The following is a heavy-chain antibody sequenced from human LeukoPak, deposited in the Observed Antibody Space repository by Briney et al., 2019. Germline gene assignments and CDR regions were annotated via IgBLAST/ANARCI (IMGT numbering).Heavy chain of an antibody. CDR2: ISAYNGNT. CDR3: ARFTPRLRREKFDY. J-gene: IGHJ4*02. D-gene: IGHD1-26*01. Sequence: AASVKVSCKASGYTFTNYGISWVRQAPGQGLEWMGWISAYNGNTNYAQKFQGRITMTTDTSTSTAYMELRSLRSDDTAVYYCARFTPRLRREKFDYWGQGTLVTVSS. V-gene: IGHV1-18*01. CDR1: GYTFTNYG.